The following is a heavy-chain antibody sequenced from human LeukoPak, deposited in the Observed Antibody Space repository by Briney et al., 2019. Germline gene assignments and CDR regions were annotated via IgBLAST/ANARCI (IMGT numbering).Heavy chain of an antibody. CDR1: GYTFTDYF. Sequence: ASVKVSCKASGYTFTDYFLHWVRQAPGQGLEWMGGITPIFGTANYAQKFQGRVTITADKSTSTAYMELSSLRSEDTAVYYCARDTVTTDYYYYVDVWGKGTTVTVSS. D-gene: IGHD4-17*01. V-gene: IGHV1-69*06. CDR3: ARDTVTTDYYYYVDV. CDR2: ITPIFGTA. J-gene: IGHJ6*03.